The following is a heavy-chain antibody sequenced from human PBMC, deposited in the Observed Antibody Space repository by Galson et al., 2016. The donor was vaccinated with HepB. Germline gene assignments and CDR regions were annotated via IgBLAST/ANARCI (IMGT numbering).Heavy chain of an antibody. D-gene: IGHD3-10*01. J-gene: IGHJ4*02. Sequence: SLRLSCAASGLGFSSYGMHWVRQAPGKGLKWVAVISHDGRKKYYGDSVQGRFTISRDNSKNTLYLQMNSLRAEDTAVYYCAKAKLWFGELLPGDWGQGTLVIVSS. V-gene: IGHV3-30*18. CDR3: AKAKLWFGELLPGD. CDR1: GLGFSSYG. CDR2: ISHDGRKK.